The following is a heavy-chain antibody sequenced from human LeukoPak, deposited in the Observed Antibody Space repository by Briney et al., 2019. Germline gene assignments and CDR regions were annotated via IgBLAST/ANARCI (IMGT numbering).Heavy chain of an antibody. D-gene: IGHD1-26*01. V-gene: IGHV3-23*01. Sequence: PGGSLRLSCAASGFTFSSYAMSWVRQAPGKGLEWVSGINGSGRGGSTYYADSVKGRFTISRDNSKNTLYLQMNSLRAEDTAVYYCAKAGSIRFDYWGQGTLVTVSS. CDR2: INGSGRGGST. CDR1: GFTFSSYA. CDR3: AKAGSIRFDY. J-gene: IGHJ4*02.